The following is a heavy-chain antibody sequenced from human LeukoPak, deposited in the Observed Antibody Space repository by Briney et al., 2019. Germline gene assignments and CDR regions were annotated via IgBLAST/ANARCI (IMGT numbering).Heavy chain of an antibody. CDR3: ARSSSGWYPYLDY. D-gene: IGHD6-19*01. J-gene: IGHJ4*02. CDR2: IYSGGST. Sequence: GGSLRLSRAASGFTVSSNYMSWVRQAPGKGLEWVSVIYSGGSTDYADSVKGRFTISRDNSKNTLYLQMNSLRAEDTAVYYCARSSSGWYPYLDYWGQGTLVTVSS. V-gene: IGHV3-66*01. CDR1: GFTVSSNY.